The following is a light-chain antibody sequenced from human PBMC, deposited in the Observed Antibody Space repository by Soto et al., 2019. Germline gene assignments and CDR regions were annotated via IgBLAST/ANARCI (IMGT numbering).Light chain of an antibody. CDR3: RSYAGRLWV. J-gene: IGLJ1*01. CDR2: EVS. Sequence: QSALTQPPSASGSPGQSVTISCTGTSSDVGGYNYVSWYQQYPGKAPKLMIYEVSKRPSGVPDLFSGSKSGNTASLTVSGLQAEDDADYYCRSYAGRLWVFGTGTKVTVL. V-gene: IGLV2-8*01. CDR1: SSDVGGYNY.